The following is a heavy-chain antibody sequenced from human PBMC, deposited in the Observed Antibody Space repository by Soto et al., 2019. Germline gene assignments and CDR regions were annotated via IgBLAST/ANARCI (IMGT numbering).Heavy chain of an antibody. V-gene: IGHV1-69*12. D-gene: IGHD3-3*01. CDR2: IIPIFGTA. CDR1: GGTFSSYA. J-gene: IGHJ6*02. CDR3: ARGVTVFGVVTLYYYYGMAG. Sequence: QVQLVQSGAEVKKPGSSVKVSCKASGGTFSSYAMTWVRQAPGQGLEWMGGIIPIFGTANYAQKVQGRVTITADESTRTAYMEWRNLRWVGTAVYYCARGVTVFGVVTLYYYYGMAGWGQGTTVTVSS.